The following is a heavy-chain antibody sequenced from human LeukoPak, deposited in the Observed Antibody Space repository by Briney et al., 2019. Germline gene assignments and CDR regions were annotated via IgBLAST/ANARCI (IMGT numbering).Heavy chain of an antibody. CDR1: GGSISSYY. J-gene: IGHJ4*02. V-gene: IGHV4-59*08. D-gene: IGHD1-26*01. Sequence: SETLSLTCTVSGGSISSYYWSWIRQPAGEGLEWMGDIYYSGSTNSNPSLKSRVTISVDTSKNQFSLRLSSVTAADTAVYYSARLASGSYGPLTPFDYWGQGTLVTVSS. CDR2: IYYSGST. CDR3: ARLASGSYGPLTPFDY.